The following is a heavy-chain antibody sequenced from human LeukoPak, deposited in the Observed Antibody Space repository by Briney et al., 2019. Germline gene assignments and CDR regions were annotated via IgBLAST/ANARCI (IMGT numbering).Heavy chain of an antibody. J-gene: IGHJ4*02. CDR3: ARSEGSHIVVVPAALYYLDY. V-gene: IGHV6-1*01. Sequence: SQTLSLTCAISGDSVSSNSAAWNWIRQSPSRGLEWLGRTYYRSKWYNDYAVSVKSRITINPDTSKNQFSLQLNSVTPEDTAVYYCARSEGSHIVVVPAALYYLDYWGQGTLVTVSS. CDR2: TYYRSKWYN. CDR1: GDSVSSNSAA. D-gene: IGHD2-2*01.